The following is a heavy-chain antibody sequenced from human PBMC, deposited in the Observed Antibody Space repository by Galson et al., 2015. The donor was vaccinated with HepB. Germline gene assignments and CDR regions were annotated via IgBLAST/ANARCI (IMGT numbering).Heavy chain of an antibody. Sequence: QSGAEVKKPGESLRISCKGFGYDFPSYWISWLRQMPGRGLEWMGRIDPRDSYIIYSPSFQGPVTISVDKSINTAYVQWSSLMASATAMYFCARHPSEAFDIWGQGTMVTVSS. J-gene: IGHJ3*02. V-gene: IGHV5-10-1*01. CDR2: IDPRDSYI. CDR3: ARHPSEAFDI. CDR1: GYDFPSYW.